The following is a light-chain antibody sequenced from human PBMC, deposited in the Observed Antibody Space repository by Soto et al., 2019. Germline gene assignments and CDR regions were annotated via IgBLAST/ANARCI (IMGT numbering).Light chain of an antibody. Sequence: EIVLTQSPATLSLSPGERATLSCRASQRVATYLAWYQQKPGQAPRLLISHASSRAAGIPARFSGSGSGTDFTLTISSLQPEDAAVYYCQQRSDWPPITFGHGTKVDI. CDR3: QQRSDWPPIT. CDR2: HAS. V-gene: IGKV3-11*01. J-gene: IGKJ3*01. CDR1: QRVATY.